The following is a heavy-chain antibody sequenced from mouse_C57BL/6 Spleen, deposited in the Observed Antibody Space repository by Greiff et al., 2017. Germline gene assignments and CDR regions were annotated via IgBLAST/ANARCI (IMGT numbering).Heavy chain of an antibody. CDR3: ARYRGTGFDY. J-gene: IGHJ2*01. CDR2: IRNKANGYTT. D-gene: IGHD4-1*01. Sequence: EVQRVESGGGLVQPGGSLSLSCAASGFTFTDYYMSWVRQPPGKALEWLGFIRNKANGYTTEYSASVKGRFTISRDNSQSILYLQMNALRAEDSATYYCARYRGTGFDYWGQGTTLTVSS. V-gene: IGHV7-3*01. CDR1: GFTFTDYY.